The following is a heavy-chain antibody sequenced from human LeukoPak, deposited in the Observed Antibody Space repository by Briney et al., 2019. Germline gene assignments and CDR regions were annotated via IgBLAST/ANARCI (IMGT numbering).Heavy chain of an antibody. D-gene: IGHD5-24*01. CDR2: IYAGGSA. CDR3: ATGRWLRLFDY. J-gene: IGHJ4*02. V-gene: IGHV3-66*01. Sequence: GGSLRLSCAASGFTIRSTYMSWVRQAPGKGLEWVTIIYAGGSAYYADSVEGRFTISRDNSKNTLYLEMNSLRVEYTAMYYCATGRWLRLFDYWGQGTLVTVSS. CDR1: GFTIRSTY.